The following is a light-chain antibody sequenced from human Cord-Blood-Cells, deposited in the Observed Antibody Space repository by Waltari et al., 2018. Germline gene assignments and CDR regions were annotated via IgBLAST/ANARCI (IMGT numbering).Light chain of an antibody. Sequence: IQMTQSPSSLSASVADRVTITCRASQSISSYLNWYQQKPGKAPKLLIYAASSLQSGVPSRFSGSGSGTDFTLTISCLQPEDFATYYCQQSYSTPYTFGQGTKLEIK. J-gene: IGKJ2*01. V-gene: IGKV1-39*01. CDR1: QSISSY. CDR3: QQSYSTPYT. CDR2: AAS.